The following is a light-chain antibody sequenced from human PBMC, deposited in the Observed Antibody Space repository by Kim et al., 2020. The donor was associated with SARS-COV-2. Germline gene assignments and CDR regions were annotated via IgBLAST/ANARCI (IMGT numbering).Light chain of an antibody. CDR3: QQYKSYPWT. J-gene: IGKJ1*01. V-gene: IGKV1-5*03. CDR1: RNIATW. Sequence: DIQMTQSPSTLSASIGDRVTITCRASRNIATWVAWYQQKPGEAPRLLIYKASNLKSGVPSRFSGTGSGTEFTLTTDSLQADDLATYYCQQYKSYPWTFGQGTKLEIK. CDR2: KAS.